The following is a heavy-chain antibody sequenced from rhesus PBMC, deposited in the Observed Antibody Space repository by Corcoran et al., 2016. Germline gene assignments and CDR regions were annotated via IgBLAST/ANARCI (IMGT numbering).Heavy chain of an antibody. CDR2: VNGSGGST. V-gene: IGHV4-93*01. CDR1: DGSISSSNW. Sequence: QVQLQESGPAVVKPSETLSLTCAVPDGSISSSNWWSWIRHPPGKGQEWIGRVNGSGGSTEYNPYRKLRVTISLDASKNAFSRKLSAVTSADTAVYYCVRDGGGRWLGDFYWYFDLWGPGAPITISS. D-gene: IGHD6-37*01. J-gene: IGHJ2*01. CDR3: VRDGGGRWLGDFYWYFDL.